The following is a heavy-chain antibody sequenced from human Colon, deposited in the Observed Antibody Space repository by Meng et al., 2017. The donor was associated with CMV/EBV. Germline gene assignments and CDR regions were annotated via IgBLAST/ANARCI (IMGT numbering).Heavy chain of an antibody. V-gene: IGHV3-21*01. Sequence: GESLKISCVASGFTFGSYAMNWVRQAPGKGLEWVSSISSSTSDIYYAESVKGRFTISRDNVKNSLYLQMNSLTAEDTATYYCAREICSGTFCYFYFGMDVWGQGTTVTVSS. CDR3: AREICSGTFCYFYFGMDV. J-gene: IGHJ6*02. CDR2: ISSSTSDI. CDR1: GFTFGSYA. D-gene: IGHD2-2*01.